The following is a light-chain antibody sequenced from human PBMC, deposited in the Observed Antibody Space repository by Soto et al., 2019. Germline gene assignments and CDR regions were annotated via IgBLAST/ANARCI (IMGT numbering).Light chain of an antibody. CDR3: QSYASSLSGYVV. Sequence: QSVLTQPPSVSGAPGQRVTISCTGRSSNIGAGYDVHWYQQLPGTAPKLLIYGNSNRPSGVPDRFSGSKSGTSASLAITGLQAEDEADYYCQSYASSLSGYVVFGGGTQLTVL. J-gene: IGLJ2*01. CDR2: GNS. V-gene: IGLV1-40*01. CDR1: SSNIGAGYD.